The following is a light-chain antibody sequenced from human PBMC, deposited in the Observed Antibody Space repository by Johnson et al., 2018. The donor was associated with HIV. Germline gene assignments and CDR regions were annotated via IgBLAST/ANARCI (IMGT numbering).Light chain of an antibody. CDR1: SSNIGNNY. J-gene: IGLJ1*01. CDR2: ENN. Sequence: QSVLTQPPSVSAAPGQKVTISCSGSSSNIGNNYVSWYQQLPGTAHKLLIYENNKRPSGIPDRFSASKSGTSATLGITGLQTGDEADYYCGTWDSSLSAYVVGTGTKVTVL. CDR3: GTWDSSLSAYV. V-gene: IGLV1-51*02.